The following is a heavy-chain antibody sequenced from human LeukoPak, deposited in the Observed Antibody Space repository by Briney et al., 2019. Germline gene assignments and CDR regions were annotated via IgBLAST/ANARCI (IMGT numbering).Heavy chain of an antibody. CDR3: ARGLSYYGSGSYYANWFDP. V-gene: IGHV1-8*01. CDR2: MNPNSGNT. CDR1: GYTFTSYD. J-gene: IGHJ5*02. D-gene: IGHD3-10*01. Sequence: GASVKVSCKASGYTFTSYDINWVRQATGQGLEWMGWMNPNSGNTGYAQKFQGRVTMTRNTSISTAYMELSSLRSEDTAVYYCARGLSYYGSGSYYANWFDPWGQGTLVTVSS.